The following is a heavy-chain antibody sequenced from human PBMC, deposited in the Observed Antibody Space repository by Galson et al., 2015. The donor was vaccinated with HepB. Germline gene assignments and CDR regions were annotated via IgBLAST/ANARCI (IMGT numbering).Heavy chain of an antibody. CDR3: VREGYSSSSHYYYYGMDV. CDR2: IIPIFGTA. Sequence: SVKVSCKASGGTFSSYAISWVRQAPGQGLEWMGGIIPIFGTANYAQKFQGRVTITADESTSTAYMELSSLRSEDTAVYYCVREGYSSSSHYYYYGMDVWGQGTTVTVSS. J-gene: IGHJ6*02. CDR1: GGTFSSYA. D-gene: IGHD6-6*01. V-gene: IGHV1-69*13.